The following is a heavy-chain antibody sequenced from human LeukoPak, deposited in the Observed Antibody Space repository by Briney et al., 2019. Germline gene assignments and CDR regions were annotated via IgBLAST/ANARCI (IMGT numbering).Heavy chain of an antibody. Sequence: SETLSLTCTVSGYSISSGYYWSWIRQPPGKGMEWIGYIYHSGSTYYNPSLKSRVTISVDRSKNQFSLKLSSVTAADTAVYYCARDHCSSTSCYPHFDYWGQGTLVTVSS. J-gene: IGHJ4*02. V-gene: IGHV4-38-2*02. CDR3: ARDHCSSTSCYPHFDY. CDR1: GYSISSGYY. D-gene: IGHD2-2*01. CDR2: IYHSGST.